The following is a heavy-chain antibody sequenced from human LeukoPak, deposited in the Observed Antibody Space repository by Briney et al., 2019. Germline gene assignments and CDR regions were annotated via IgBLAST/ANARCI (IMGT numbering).Heavy chain of an antibody. J-gene: IGHJ4*02. CDR3: ARARTSPDY. Sequence: GSLRLSCAASGFTFSSYSMNWVRQAPGKGLEWVSSNSSSGSYIYYADSVKGRFTISRDNAKSSLDLQMNSLRAEDTAVYYCARARTSPDYWGQGTLVTVSS. CDR2: NSSSGSYI. CDR1: GFTFSSYS. V-gene: IGHV3-21*01.